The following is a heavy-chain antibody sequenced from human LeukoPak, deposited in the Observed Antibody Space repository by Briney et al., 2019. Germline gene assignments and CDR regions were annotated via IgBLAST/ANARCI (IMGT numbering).Heavy chain of an antibody. J-gene: IGHJ4*02. CDR3: ARGSSGGTRNYFDY. CDR1: GFTFSSYW. Sequence: GGSLRLSCAASGFTFSSYWMNWVRQAPGKGLEWVANINQDGSEKYYVDSVKGRFTISRDNGKNSLYLQLNSLRAEDTAVYYCARGSSGGTRNYFDYWGQGTLVTVSS. V-gene: IGHV3-7*01. D-gene: IGHD2-15*01. CDR2: INQDGSEK.